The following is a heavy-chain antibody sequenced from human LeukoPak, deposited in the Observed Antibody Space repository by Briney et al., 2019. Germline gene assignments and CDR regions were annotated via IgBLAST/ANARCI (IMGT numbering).Heavy chain of an antibody. D-gene: IGHD6-19*01. Sequence: ASVKDSCKPSGYTFTGYYLHWVRQPPGQGLAWMGWINPNTVATIYADKFQGRGTMTRDTSIDTAYMEIRSLRSDDTAVYYCARDRVGSGWPRPWYFEFWGQGTLITVSS. J-gene: IGHJ4*02. CDR3: ARDRVGSGWPRPWYFEF. CDR1: GYTFTGYY. V-gene: IGHV1-2*07. CDR2: INPNTVAT.